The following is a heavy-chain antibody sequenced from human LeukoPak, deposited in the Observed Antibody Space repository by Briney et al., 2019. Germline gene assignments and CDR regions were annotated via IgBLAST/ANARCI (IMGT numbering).Heavy chain of an antibody. CDR2: INENGANT. J-gene: IGHJ4*02. D-gene: IGHD2-15*01. CDR3: AKDVAPVVFFDY. V-gene: IGHV3-23*01. CDR1: GFTFNTCG. Sequence: PGGSLRLSCAASGFTFNTCGMSWVRQAPGQGLEWVSTINENGANTHYTDSVKGRLIISRDNSRDTLYLEMNSLRVEDTAVYYCAKDVAPVVFFDYWGQGALVTVSS.